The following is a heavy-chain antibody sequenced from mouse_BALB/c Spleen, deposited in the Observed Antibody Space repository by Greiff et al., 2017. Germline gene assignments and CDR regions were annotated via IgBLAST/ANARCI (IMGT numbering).Heavy chain of an antibody. CDR2: ISTYYGDA. Sequence: VQLQQSGAELVRPGVSVKISCKGSGYTFTDYAMHWVKQSHAKSLEWIGVISTYYGDASYNQKFKGKATMTVDKSSSTAYMELARLTSEDSAIYYCAKGVRYDAWFAYWGQGTLVTVSA. CDR3: AKGVRYDAWFAY. J-gene: IGHJ3*01. CDR1: GYTFTDYA. D-gene: IGHD2-14*01. V-gene: IGHV1S137*01.